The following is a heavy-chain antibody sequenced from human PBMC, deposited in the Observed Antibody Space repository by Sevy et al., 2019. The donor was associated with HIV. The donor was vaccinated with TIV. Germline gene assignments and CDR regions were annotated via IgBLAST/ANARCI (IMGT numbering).Heavy chain of an antibody. J-gene: IGHJ6*03. CDR2: IIPIFGTA. CDR1: GGTFSSYA. CDR3: ARVYDFWSGYSSDYYYYMDV. D-gene: IGHD3-3*01. Sequence: ASVKVSCKASGGTFSSYAISWVRQAPGQGLEWMGGIIPIFGTANYAQKFQGRVTITADESTSKAYMELSSLRSEDTAVYYCARVYDFWSGYSSDYYYYMDVWGKGTTVTVSS. V-gene: IGHV1-69*13.